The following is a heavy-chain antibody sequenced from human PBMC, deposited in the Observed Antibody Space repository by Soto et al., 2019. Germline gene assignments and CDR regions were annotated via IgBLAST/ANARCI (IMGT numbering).Heavy chain of an antibody. CDR2: ISVFSGNT. CDR3: ARHFPRYAAAAGNLDY. J-gene: IGHJ4*02. CDR1: GYTFTSYG. V-gene: IGHV1-18*01. Sequence: GASVKVSCKASGYTFTSYGISWVRQAPRQGLEWMGWISVFSGNTNYAQKLQDRVTMTADTSTSTAYLELRSLRSDDTAVYYCARHFPRYAAAAGNLDYWGQGTLVTVSS. D-gene: IGHD6-13*01.